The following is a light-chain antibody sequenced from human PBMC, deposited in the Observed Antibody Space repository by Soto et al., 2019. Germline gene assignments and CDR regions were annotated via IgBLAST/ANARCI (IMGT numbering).Light chain of an antibody. V-gene: IGLV2-14*01. J-gene: IGLJ3*02. Sequence: QSALTQPASVSGSPGQSITISCTGTSSDIGGYNYVSWYQQHPGKAPKLMIYEVSDRPSGVSNRFSGSKSGNTASLTISGLQAEDEADYSCSSYTRSNSRVFGGGTKLTVL. CDR3: SSYTRSNSRV. CDR2: EVS. CDR1: SSDIGGYNY.